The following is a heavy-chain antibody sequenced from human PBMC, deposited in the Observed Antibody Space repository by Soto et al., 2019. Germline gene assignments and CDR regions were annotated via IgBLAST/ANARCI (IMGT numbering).Heavy chain of an antibody. D-gene: IGHD3-16*01. J-gene: IGHJ6*02. CDR2: INTYNGNT. Sequence: QVQLVQSRAEVKNPGASVKVSCKASGYSFTRYGIAWARQAPGQGLEWMGWINTYNGNTNYAQNLQGRVTLTTDTTTSTAYMELTSRRSNDTAIDYCAMVDVYVTPSPQDVWGQGTTVIVSS. CDR3: AMVDVYVTPSPQDV. CDR1: GYSFTRYG. V-gene: IGHV1-18*01.